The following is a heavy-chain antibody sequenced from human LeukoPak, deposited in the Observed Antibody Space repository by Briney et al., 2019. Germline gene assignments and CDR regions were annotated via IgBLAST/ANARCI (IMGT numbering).Heavy chain of an antibody. CDR2: INSDGSST. J-gene: IGHJ4*02. V-gene: IGHV3-74*01. D-gene: IGHD3-22*01. Sequence: GGSLRLSCAASGFTFSSYWMHWVRQAPGKGLVWVSRINSDGSSTSYADSVKGRFTISRDNAKNTLYLQMNSLRAEDTAVYYCARGSYYDSSGYCGVFDYWGQGTLVTVFS. CDR1: GFTFSSYW. CDR3: ARGSYYDSSGYCGVFDY.